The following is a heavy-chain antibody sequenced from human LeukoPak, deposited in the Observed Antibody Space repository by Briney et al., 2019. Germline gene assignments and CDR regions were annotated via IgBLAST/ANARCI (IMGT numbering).Heavy chain of an antibody. CDR1: GFSLSTSGVG. CDR2: IYWDDDK. CDR3: AHSWEYSSALNHDAFDI. Sequence: ESGPTLVKPTQTLTLTCTFSGFSLSTSGVGVGWIRQPPGKALEWLALIYWDDDKRYSPSLKSRLTITKDTSKNQVVLTMTNMDPVDTATYYCAHSWEYSSALNHDAFDIWGQGTMVTVSS. V-gene: IGHV2-5*02. D-gene: IGHD6-19*01. J-gene: IGHJ3*02.